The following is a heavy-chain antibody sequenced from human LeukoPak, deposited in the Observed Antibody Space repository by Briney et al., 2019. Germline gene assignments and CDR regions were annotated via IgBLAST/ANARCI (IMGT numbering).Heavy chain of an antibody. J-gene: IGHJ4*02. CDR3: VKGSEAYCDSKSDY. CDR1: GXTFSSYA. CDR2: ISSNGGTI. D-gene: IGHD3-22*01. V-gene: IGHV3-64D*09. Sequence: TGGSLRLSCSASGXTFSSYAMHWVRQAPGNGLEYVSAISSNGGTIYYADSAKGRFTISRDNSKNTLYLQMSSLRVEDTAVYYCVKGSEAYCDSKSDYWGQGTLVTVSS.